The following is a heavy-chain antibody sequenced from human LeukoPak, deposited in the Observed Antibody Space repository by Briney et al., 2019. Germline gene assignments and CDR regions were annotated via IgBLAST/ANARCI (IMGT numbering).Heavy chain of an antibody. Sequence: SETLSLTCTVSGGSISSYYWSWIRQPPGKGLEWIGYIYYSGSTNYNPSLKSRVTISVDTSKNQFSLKLSSVTAADTAVYYCARGAYYYDSSGPMFHWGQGTLVTVSS. CDR2: IYYSGST. CDR3: ARGAYYYDSSGPMFH. D-gene: IGHD3-22*01. CDR1: GGSISSYY. J-gene: IGHJ4*02. V-gene: IGHV4-59*01.